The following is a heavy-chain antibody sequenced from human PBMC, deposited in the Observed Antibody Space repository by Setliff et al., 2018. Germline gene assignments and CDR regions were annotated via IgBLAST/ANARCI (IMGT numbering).Heavy chain of an antibody. CDR2: INHSGST. J-gene: IGHJ5*02. V-gene: IGHV4-34*01. Sequence: SETLSLTCAVYGGSFSTYYWIWIRQPPGKGLEWIGDINHSGSTNYNPSLKSRVTISVDTSKNQFSLKLSSVTAADTAVYYCARGKRWLHLRPWFDPWGQGTLVTVSS. D-gene: IGHD5-12*01. CDR3: ARGKRWLHLRPWFDP. CDR1: GGSFSTYY.